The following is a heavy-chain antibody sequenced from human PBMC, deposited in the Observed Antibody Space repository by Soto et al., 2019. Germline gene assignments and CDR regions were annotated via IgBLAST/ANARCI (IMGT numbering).Heavy chain of an antibody. CDR2: INHSGST. J-gene: IGHJ6*02. CDR3: ARGNGMDG. CDR1: GGSFSGYY. Sequence: QVQLQQWGAGLLKPSETLSLTCAVYGGSFSGYYWSWIRQPPGEGLEWIGEINHSGSTNYNPSLKSRVTISVDTSKNQFSLKLSSVTAADTAIYYCARGNGMDGWGQGTTVTVSS. V-gene: IGHV4-34*01.